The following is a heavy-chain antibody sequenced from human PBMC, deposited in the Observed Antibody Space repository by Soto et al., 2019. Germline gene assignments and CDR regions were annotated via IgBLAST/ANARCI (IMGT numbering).Heavy chain of an antibody. CDR1: GHTFTSYG. Sequence: GASVKVSCKASGHTFTSYGISWVRQAPGQGLEWMGWISAYNGNTYYAQNLQGRVTMATDTSTSTAYMELRSLRSEDTAVYYCATGSSITIFGVAGRVDVWGQGTTVTVSS. CDR3: ATGSSITIFGVAGRVDV. J-gene: IGHJ6*02. CDR2: ISAYNGNT. D-gene: IGHD3-3*01. V-gene: IGHV1-18*01.